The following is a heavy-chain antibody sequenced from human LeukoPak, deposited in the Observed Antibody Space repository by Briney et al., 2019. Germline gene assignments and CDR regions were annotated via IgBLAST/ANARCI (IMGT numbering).Heavy chain of an antibody. CDR1: GYTFTSYG. Sequence: ASVKVSCKASGYTFTSYGISWVRQAPGQGLEWMGWISAYNGNTNYAQKLQGRVTMTTDTPTSTAYMELRSLRSDDTAVYYCARDGVTYYYDSSGRPDYWGQGTLVTVSS. D-gene: IGHD3-22*01. CDR3: ARDGVTYYYDSSGRPDY. V-gene: IGHV1-18*01. CDR2: ISAYNGNT. J-gene: IGHJ4*02.